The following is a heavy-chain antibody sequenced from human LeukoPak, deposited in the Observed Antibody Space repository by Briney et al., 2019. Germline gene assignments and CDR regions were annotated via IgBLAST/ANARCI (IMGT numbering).Heavy chain of an antibody. CDR1: GYSISSGYY. Sequence: SETLSLTXAVSGYSISSGYYWSWIRQPAGKGLEWIGRIYTSGSTNYNPSLKSRVTISVDTSKNQFSLKLSSVTAADTAVYYCARDWPRGRYSYGYDAFDIWGQGTMVTVSS. CDR3: ARDWPRGRYSYGYDAFDI. D-gene: IGHD5-18*01. J-gene: IGHJ3*02. V-gene: IGHV4-61*02. CDR2: IYTSGST.